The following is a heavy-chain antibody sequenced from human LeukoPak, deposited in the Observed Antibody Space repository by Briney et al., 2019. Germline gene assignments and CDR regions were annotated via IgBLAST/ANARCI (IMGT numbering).Heavy chain of an antibody. J-gene: IGHJ4*02. CDR2: IYSGGST. CDR1: GFTVSSNY. V-gene: IGHV3-53*01. CDR3: ARGGIQLGLVPFDY. D-gene: IGHD5-18*01. Sequence: GGSLRLSCAASGFTVSSNYMSWVRQAPGKGLEWVSVIYSGGSTYYAYSVKGRFTISRDNSKNTLYLQMNSLRAEDTAVYYCARGGIQLGLVPFDYWGQGTLVTVSS.